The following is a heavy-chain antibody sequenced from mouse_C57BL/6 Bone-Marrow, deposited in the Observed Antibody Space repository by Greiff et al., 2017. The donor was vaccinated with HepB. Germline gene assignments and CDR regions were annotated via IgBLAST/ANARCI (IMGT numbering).Heavy chain of an antibody. V-gene: IGHV1-76*01. CDR1: GYTFTDYY. CDR3: ARWAYYGSSPKDY. CDR2: IYPGSGNT. D-gene: IGHD1-1*01. J-gene: IGHJ4*01. Sequence: VQLQEFGAELVRPGASVKLSCKASGYTFTDYYINWVKQRPGQGLEWIARIYPGSGNTYYNEKFKGKATLTAEKSSSTAYMQLSSLTSEDSAVYFCARWAYYGSSPKDYWGQGTSVTVSS.